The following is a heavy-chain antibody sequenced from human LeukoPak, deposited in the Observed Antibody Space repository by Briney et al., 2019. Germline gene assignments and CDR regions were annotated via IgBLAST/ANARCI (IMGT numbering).Heavy chain of an antibody. CDR3: ATPYCSSISCLDVFNM. Sequence: SQPLSLTCSVSGVPVSDGRYYWTWIRQYPGKGLEWIGYKYYSGSAKYNPSLKSRLTISIDTSKNQFSLQLSSVTAADTATYYCATPYCSSISCLDVFNMWGQGTGVTVSS. CDR2: KYYSGSA. J-gene: IGHJ3*02. CDR1: GVPVSDGRYY. V-gene: IGHV4-31*03. D-gene: IGHD2-2*01.